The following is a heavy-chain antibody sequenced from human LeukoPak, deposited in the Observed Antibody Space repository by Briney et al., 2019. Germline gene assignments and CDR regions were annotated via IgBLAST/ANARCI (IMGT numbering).Heavy chain of an antibody. CDR2: INHSGST. CDR1: GGSFSGYY. J-gene: IGHJ6*02. D-gene: IGHD3-22*01. CDR3: EGYYYDSSGYYYGMDV. V-gene: IGHV4-34*01. Sequence: SETLSLTCAVYGGSFSGYYWSWIRQPPGKGLEWIGEINHSGSTNYNPSLKSRVTISVDTSKNQFSLKLSSVTAADTAVYYCEGYYYDSSGYYYGMDVWGQGTTVTVSS.